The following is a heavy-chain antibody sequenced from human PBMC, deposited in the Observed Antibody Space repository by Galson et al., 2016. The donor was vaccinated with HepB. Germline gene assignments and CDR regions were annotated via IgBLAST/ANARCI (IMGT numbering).Heavy chain of an antibody. D-gene: IGHD3-10*01. CDR1: GFTFSNYW. J-gene: IGHJ4*02. Sequence: SLRLSCAASGFTFSNYWMSWVRQAPGKGLEWVANIKQDGNEKYYVDSVKGRFTISRDNAKNLMYLQMNSLRAEDTAVYYCARKGGIYSPWGYWGQGTLVTVSS. V-gene: IGHV3-7*03. CDR3: ARKGGIYSPWGY. CDR2: IKQDGNEK.